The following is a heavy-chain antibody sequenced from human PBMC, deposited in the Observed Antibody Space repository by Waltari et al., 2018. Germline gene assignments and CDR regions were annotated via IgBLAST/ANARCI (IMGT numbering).Heavy chain of an antibody. CDR3: ARPRAMGAIDH. V-gene: IGHV3-21*01. J-gene: IGHJ4*02. CDR2: ISSNSRYK. D-gene: IGHD3-16*01. Sequence: EVKVVQSGGGMVRPGGSLTLSCSASGFAFSSSTRDWVRQAPGKGREWVSSISSNSRYKNDADSTKCRFTISRDNAKNSVYLLMNSLRVEDTAIYFCARPRAMGAIDHWGQGTLVAVSS. CDR1: GFAFSSST.